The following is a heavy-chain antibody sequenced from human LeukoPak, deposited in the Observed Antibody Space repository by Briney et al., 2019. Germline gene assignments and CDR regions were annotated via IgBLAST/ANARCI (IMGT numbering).Heavy chain of an antibody. Sequence: ASVKVSCKASGYTFTGYAMNWVRQAPGQGLEWMGWINTNTGNPMYAQGFTGRFVFSLDTSVNTAYLQISSLKAEDTAVYYCARRRGYYYDSSGFSVSAYAFDIWGQGTMVTVSS. CDR1: GYTFTGYA. CDR2: INTNTGNP. CDR3: ARRRGYYYDSSGFSVSAYAFDI. V-gene: IGHV7-4-1*02. D-gene: IGHD3-22*01. J-gene: IGHJ3*02.